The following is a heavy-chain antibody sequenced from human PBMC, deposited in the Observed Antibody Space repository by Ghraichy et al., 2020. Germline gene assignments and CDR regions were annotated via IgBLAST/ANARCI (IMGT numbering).Heavy chain of an antibody. Sequence: ASVKVSCKASGYTFTGYYMHWVRQAPGQGLEWMGWINPNSGGTNYAQKFQGWVTMTRDTSISTAYMELSRLRSDDTAVYYCARDTGSSGLPYYFDYWGQGTLVTVSS. CDR3: ARDTGSSGLPYYFDY. V-gene: IGHV1-2*04. J-gene: IGHJ4*02. CDR2: INPNSGGT. CDR1: GYTFTGYY. D-gene: IGHD6-19*01.